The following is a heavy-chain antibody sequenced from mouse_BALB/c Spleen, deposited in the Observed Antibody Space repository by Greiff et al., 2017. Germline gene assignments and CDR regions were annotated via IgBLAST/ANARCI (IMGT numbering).Heavy chain of an antibody. V-gene: IGHV2-2*02. CDR1: GFSLTSYG. CDR3: ASNYYGSSYRGYFDV. D-gene: IGHD1-1*01. Sequence: VQLQQSGPGLVQPSQSLSITCTVSGFSLTSYGVPWVRQSPGKGLEWLGVIWSGGSTDYNAAFISRLSISKDNSKSQVFFKMNSLQANDTAIYYCASNYYGSSYRGYFDVWGAGTTVTVSS. CDR2: IWSGGST. J-gene: IGHJ1*01.